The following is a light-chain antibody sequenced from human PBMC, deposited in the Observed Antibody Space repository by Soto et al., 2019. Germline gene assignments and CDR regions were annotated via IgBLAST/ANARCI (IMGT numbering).Light chain of an antibody. V-gene: IGLV1-51*01. CDR2: DNN. CDR3: GTWDSSLSAGV. CDR1: NSNIGNNY. Sequence: QSVLTQPPSVSAAPGQKVTISCSGSNSNIGNNYVSWYQQLSGTAPKLLIYDNNKRPSGIPDRFSGSKSGTSATLGITGLQTGDEADYYCGTWDSSLSAGVFGGGTKLTVL. J-gene: IGLJ3*02.